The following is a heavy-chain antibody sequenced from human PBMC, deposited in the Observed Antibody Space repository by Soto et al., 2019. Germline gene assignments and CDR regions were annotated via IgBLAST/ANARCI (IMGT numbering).Heavy chain of an antibody. CDR2: INSDGSST. Sequence: GGSLRLSCAASGFTFSSYWMHWVRQAPGKGLVWVSRINSDGSSTSYADSVKGRFTISRDNAKNTLYLQMNSLRAEDTAVYYCAREIYDSSGYYFDFWGQGTLVTVSS. CDR1: GFTFSSYW. D-gene: IGHD3-22*01. J-gene: IGHJ4*02. V-gene: IGHV3-74*01. CDR3: AREIYDSSGYYFDF.